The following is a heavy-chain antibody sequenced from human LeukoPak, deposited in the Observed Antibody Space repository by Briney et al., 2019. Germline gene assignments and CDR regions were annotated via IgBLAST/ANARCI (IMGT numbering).Heavy chain of an antibody. V-gene: IGHV1-69*04. CDR2: IIPILGIA. Sequence: GASVKVSCKASGGTFSSYAISWVRQAPGQGLEWMGRIIPILGIANYAQKFQGRVTITADKSTSTAYMELSSLRSEDTAVYYCASILSAQLYGMDVWGQGTTVTVSS. CDR1: GGTFSSYA. D-gene: IGHD1-1*01. CDR3: ASILSAQLYGMDV. J-gene: IGHJ6*02.